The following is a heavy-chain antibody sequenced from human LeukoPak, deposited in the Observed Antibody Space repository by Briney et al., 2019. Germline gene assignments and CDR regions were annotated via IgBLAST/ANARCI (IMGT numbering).Heavy chain of an antibody. D-gene: IGHD3-10*01. CDR3: AGGGPVWFGELLYYFDY. CDR2: INPSGGST. J-gene: IGHJ4*02. CDR1: GYTFTSYY. Sequence: ASVKVSCKASGYTFTSYYMHWVRQAPGQGLEWMGIINPSGGSTSYAQKFQGRVTMTRDTSISTAYMELSRLRSDDTAVYYCAGGGPVWFGELLYYFDYWGQGTLVTVSS. V-gene: IGHV1-46*01.